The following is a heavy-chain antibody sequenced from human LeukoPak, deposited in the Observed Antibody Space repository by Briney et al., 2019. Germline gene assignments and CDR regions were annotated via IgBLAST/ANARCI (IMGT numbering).Heavy chain of an antibody. J-gene: IGHJ4*02. D-gene: IGHD3-22*01. Sequence: SETLSLTCAVYGGSFSGYYWSWIRQPPGKGLEWIGEINHSGSTNYNPSLKSRVTISVDTSKKQFSLKLSSVTAADTAVYYCVTYYFDSSGPKKTYWGQGTLVTVSS. CDR1: GGSFSGYY. CDR2: INHSGST. V-gene: IGHV4-34*01. CDR3: VTYYFDSSGPKKTY.